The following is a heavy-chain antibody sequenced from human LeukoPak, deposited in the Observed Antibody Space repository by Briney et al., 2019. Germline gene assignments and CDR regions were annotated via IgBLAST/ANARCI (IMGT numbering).Heavy chain of an antibody. D-gene: IGHD4-11*01. CDR2: IYHSGST. V-gene: IGHV4-39*01. J-gene: IGHJ4*02. CDR1: GGSLSSRTHY. Sequence: PSETLSLTCTVSGGSLSSRTHYWNWIRQPPGKGLEWIASIYHSGSTYYNASLQSRVTISVDTSKNQFSLRLTSVTAADTAVYYCACPYSASYNSWGRGTLVTVSS. CDR3: ACPYSASYNS.